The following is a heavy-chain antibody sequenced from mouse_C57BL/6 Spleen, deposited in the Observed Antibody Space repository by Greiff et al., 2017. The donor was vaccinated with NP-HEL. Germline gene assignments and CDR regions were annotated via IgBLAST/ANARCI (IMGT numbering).Heavy chain of an antibody. CDR3: ARIYYYGSSYALFDY. CDR2: INPNNGGT. V-gene: IGHV1-18*01. D-gene: IGHD1-1*01. CDR1: GYTFTDYN. Sequence: VQLKQSGPELVKPGASVKIPCKASGYTFTDYNMDWVKQSHGKSLEWIGDINPNNGGTIYNQKFKGKATLTVDKSSSTAYMELRSLTSEDTAVYYCARIYYYGSSYALFDYWGQGTTLTVSS. J-gene: IGHJ2*01.